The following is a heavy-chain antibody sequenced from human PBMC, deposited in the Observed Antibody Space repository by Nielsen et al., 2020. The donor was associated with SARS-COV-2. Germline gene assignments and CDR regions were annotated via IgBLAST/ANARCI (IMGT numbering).Heavy chain of an antibody. D-gene: IGHD6-19*01. Sequence: GGSLRLSCAASGFTFDDYAMHWVRQAPGKGLEWVSLISGDGGSTYYADSVKGRFTISRDNSKNSLYLQMNSLRTEDTALYYCAKGVSGGSGWPNFFFHYYYYYGMDVWGQGTTVTVSS. V-gene: IGHV3-43*02. CDR1: GFTFDDYA. CDR2: ISGDGGST. CDR3: AKGVSGGSGWPNFFFHYYYYYGMDV. J-gene: IGHJ6*02.